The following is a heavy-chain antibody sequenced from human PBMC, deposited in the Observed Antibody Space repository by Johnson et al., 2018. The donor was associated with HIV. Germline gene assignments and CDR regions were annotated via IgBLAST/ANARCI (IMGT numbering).Heavy chain of an antibody. CDR1: GFTFDDYA. Sequence: VQLVESGGGLVQPGRSLRLSCVASGFTFDDYAMHWVRQAPGKGLEWVSGISWNSDSIGYVDSVRGRFTISRDNAKNSLYLQMNSLRAEDTAVYYCARDPDLDAFDIWGQGTMVTVSS. J-gene: IGHJ3*02. V-gene: IGHV3-9*01. D-gene: IGHD1-14*01. CDR2: ISWNSDSI. CDR3: ARDPDLDAFDI.